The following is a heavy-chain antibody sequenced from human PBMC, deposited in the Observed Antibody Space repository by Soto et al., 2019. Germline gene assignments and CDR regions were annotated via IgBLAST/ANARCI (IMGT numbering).Heavy chain of an antibody. V-gene: IGHV4-34*01. CDR2: IDHSGST. D-gene: IGHD5-12*01. CDR3: ARWKLEVATMRDYYFGMDV. J-gene: IGHJ6*02. CDR1: RWSLSDYRHF. Sequence: SETLSLTCAVYRWSLSDYRHFWGWIRQPPGKGLEWMGEIDHSGSTDYNPSLKSRVTISIDRSKNQFSLKVNSVTAADTAVYYCARWKLEVATMRDYYFGMDVWGQGTTVT.